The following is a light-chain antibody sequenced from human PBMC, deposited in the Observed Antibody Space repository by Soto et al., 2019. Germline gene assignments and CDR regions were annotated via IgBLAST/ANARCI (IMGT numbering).Light chain of an antibody. J-gene: IGKJ5*01. CDR2: DVS. V-gene: IGKV3-15*01. Sequence: EIAMTQSPAILSVSPGERVTLSCRASQRVSSKIAWYWQKPGQSPRLLIYDVSIRATGVPARFSGTGSETDFTLTISGLQSEDSAVYFCQQYNNWPFSFGQGTRREIK. CDR3: QQYNNWPFS. CDR1: QRVSSK.